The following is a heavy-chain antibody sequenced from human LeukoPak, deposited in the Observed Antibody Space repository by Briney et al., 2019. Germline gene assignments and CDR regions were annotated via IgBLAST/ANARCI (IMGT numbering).Heavy chain of an antibody. V-gene: IGHV3-15*01. CDR1: GVTLRNAW. J-gene: IGHJ4*02. Sequence: GGSLRLSCAASGVTLRNAWVNWVRQAPGKGLEWVGRITNKIDGGTTDYAAPVQDRFMISRDDSTNTVYLQMSSLKTEDTAVYYCTAWTYSNSDDWGQGTLVTVSS. CDR2: ITNKIDGGTT. D-gene: IGHD4-11*01. CDR3: TAWTYSNSDD.